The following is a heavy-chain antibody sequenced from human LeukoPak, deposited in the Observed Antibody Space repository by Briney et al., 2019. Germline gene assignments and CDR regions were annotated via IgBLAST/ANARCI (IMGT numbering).Heavy chain of an antibody. CDR1: GFTFSTYN. J-gene: IGHJ3*02. CDR3: ARFIVATISGFDAFDI. Sequence: PGGSLRLSCVASGFTFSTYNMNWVRQAPGKGLEWVSSISSSSGYIYYADSVKGRFTISRDNAKNSLYLQMNSLRAEDTAVYYCARFIVATISGFDAFDIWGQGTMVTVSS. CDR2: ISSSSGYI. V-gene: IGHV3-21*01. D-gene: IGHD5-12*01.